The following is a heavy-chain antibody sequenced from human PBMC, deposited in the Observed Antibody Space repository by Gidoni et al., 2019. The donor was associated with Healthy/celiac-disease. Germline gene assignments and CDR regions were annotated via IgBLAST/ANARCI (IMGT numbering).Heavy chain of an antibody. D-gene: IGHD2-2*01. J-gene: IGHJ6*03. CDR1: GGSFSGYS. CDR3: ARGLLCSSTSCHNYYYYYYYMDV. CDR2: INHSGST. V-gene: IGHV4-34*01. Sequence: QVQLQQWGAGLLKPSETLSLTCAVYGGSFSGYSWSWIRQPPGKGLEWIGEINHSGSTNYNPSLKSRVTISVDTSKNQFSLKLSSVTAADTAVYYCARGLLCSSTSCHNYYYYYYYMDVWGKGTTVTVSS.